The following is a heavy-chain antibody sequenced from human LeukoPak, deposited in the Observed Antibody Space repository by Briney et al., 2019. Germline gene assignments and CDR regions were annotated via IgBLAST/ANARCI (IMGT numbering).Heavy chain of an antibody. D-gene: IGHD5-24*01. Sequence: ASVKVSCKASGGTFSSYAISWVRQAPGQGLEWMGGIIPIFGTANYAQKFQGRVTMTEDTSTDTAYMELSSLRSEDTAVYYCASRGLQYYFDYWGQGTLVTVSS. CDR3: ASRGLQYYFDY. CDR2: IIPIFGTA. CDR1: GGTFSSYA. V-gene: IGHV1-69*06. J-gene: IGHJ4*02.